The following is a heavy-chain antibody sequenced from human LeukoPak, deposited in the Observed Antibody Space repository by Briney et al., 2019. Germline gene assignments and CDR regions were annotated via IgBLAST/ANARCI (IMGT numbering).Heavy chain of an antibody. J-gene: IGHJ3*02. D-gene: IGHD1-26*01. Sequence: ASVKVSCKASGYTFTGYYMHWVRQAPGQGLEWMGWINPNSGGTNYAQKFQGRVTMTRDTSISTAYMELSRLRSDDTAVYYCARDERWELLRANDAFDIWGQGTMVTVSS. CDR1: GYTFTGYY. CDR3: ARDERWELLRANDAFDI. V-gene: IGHV1-2*02. CDR2: INPNSGGT.